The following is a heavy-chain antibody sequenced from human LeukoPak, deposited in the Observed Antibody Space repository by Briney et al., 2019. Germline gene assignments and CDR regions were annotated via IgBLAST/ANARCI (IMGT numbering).Heavy chain of an antibody. J-gene: IGHJ4*02. CDR2: IYYTERT. D-gene: IGHD2-2*03. CDR1: GGSINNYY. CDR3: ARYGAAGYYLDY. Sequence: SETLSLTCSVSGGSINNYYWSWIRQPPGKGLEYIGFIYYTERTNYDSALKSRVTISVDTSKNQFSLNLNSVTAADTAVYYCARYGAAGYYLDYWGQGILVTVSS. V-gene: IGHV4-59*01.